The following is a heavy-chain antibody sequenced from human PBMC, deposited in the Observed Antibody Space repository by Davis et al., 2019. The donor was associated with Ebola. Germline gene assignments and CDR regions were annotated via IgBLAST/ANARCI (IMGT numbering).Heavy chain of an antibody. D-gene: IGHD4-11*01. CDR1: GGSFSGYY. Sequence: SETLSLTCAVYGGSFSGYYWSWIRQPPGKGLEWIGYIYYSGSTYYNPSLKSRVTISVDTSKNQFSLKLSSVTAADTAVYYCARQSGYYYYGMDVWGQGTTVTVSS. J-gene: IGHJ6*02. CDR2: IYYSGST. V-gene: IGHV4-59*04. CDR3: ARQSGYYYYGMDV.